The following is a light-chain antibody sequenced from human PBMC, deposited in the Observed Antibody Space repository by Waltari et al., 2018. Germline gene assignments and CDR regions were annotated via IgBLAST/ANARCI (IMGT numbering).Light chain of an antibody. J-gene: IGLJ2*01. CDR1: ALPDQF. V-gene: IGLV3-25*03. Sequence: SYELTQPPSVSVSPGQTARITCSGDALPDQFTSWYQQKPGQAPVLIMYKNTERPSGIPVRFSVSRSGTRVTLTINAVQAEDEADYYCQASDRTKTYSIFGGGTHLAV. CDR3: QASDRTKTYSI. CDR2: KNT.